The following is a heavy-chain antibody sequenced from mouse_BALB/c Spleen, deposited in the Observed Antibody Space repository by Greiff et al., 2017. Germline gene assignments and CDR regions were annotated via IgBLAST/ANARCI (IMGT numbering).Heavy chain of an antibody. V-gene: IGHV1-54*01. CDR3: ARSDGTGAWFAY. CDR2: INPGSGGT. Sequence: QVQLQQSGAELVRPGTSVKVSCKASGYAFTNYLIEWVKQRPGQGLEWIGVINPGSGGTNYNEKFKGKATLTADKSSSTAYMQLSSLTSDDSAVYFCARSDGTGAWFAYWGQGTLVTVSA. D-gene: IGHD4-1*01. J-gene: IGHJ3*01. CDR1: GYAFTNYL.